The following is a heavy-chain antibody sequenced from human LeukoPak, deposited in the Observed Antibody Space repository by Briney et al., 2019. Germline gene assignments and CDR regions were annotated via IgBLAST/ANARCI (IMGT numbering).Heavy chain of an antibody. D-gene: IGHD5-24*01. V-gene: IGHV3-30-3*01. CDR2: ISYDGSNK. J-gene: IGHJ4*02. Sequence: PGRSLRLSCAASGFTFSSYAMHWVPQAPGKGLEWVAVISYDGSNKYYADSVKGRFTISRDNSKNTLYLQMNSLRAEDTAVYYCARDREMATIRYFDYWGQGTLVTVSS. CDR3: ARDREMATIRYFDY. CDR1: GFTFSSYA.